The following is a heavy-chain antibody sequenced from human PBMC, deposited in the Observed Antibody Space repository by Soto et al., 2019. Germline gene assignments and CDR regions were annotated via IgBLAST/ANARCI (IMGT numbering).Heavy chain of an antibody. V-gene: IGHV3-23*01. J-gene: IGHJ4*02. Sequence: PGGSLRLSCATSGFTFSSYAMSCVRQAPGKGLEWVSAISGSGGSTYYADSVKGRFTISRDNSKNTLYLQMNSLRAEDTAVYYCAKAFHALLWFGELFDYWGQGTLVTVSP. D-gene: IGHD3-10*01. CDR3: AKAFHALLWFGELFDY. CDR2: ISGSGGST. CDR1: GFTFSSYA.